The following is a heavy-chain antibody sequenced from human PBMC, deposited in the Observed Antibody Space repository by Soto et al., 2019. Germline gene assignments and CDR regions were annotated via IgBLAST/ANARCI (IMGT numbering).Heavy chain of an antibody. V-gene: IGHV3-11*06. CDR3: ARVLSSGYYVYFDY. D-gene: IGHD3-22*01. CDR1: GFTFSDYY. CDR2: ISSSSSYT. J-gene: IGHJ4*02. Sequence: GGSLRLSCAASGFTFSDYYMSWIRQAPGKGLGWVSYISSSSSYTNYADSVKGRFTISRDNAKNSLYLQMNSLRAEDTAVYYCARVLSSGYYVYFDYWGQGNLVTVSS.